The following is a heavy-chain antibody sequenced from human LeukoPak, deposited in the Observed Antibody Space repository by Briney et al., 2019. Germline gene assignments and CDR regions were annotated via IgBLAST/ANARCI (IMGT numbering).Heavy chain of an antibody. CDR2: INHSGST. J-gene: IGHJ4*02. D-gene: IGHD3-22*01. CDR1: GGSFSGYY. Sequence: PSEALSLTCAVYGGSFSGYYWSWIRQPPGKGLEWIGEINHSGSTDYNPSLKSRVTISVDTSKNQFSLKLSSVTAVDTAVYYCARGEYYYDSSGYYYGYWGQGTLVTVSS. CDR3: ARGEYYYDSSGYYYGY. V-gene: IGHV4-34*01.